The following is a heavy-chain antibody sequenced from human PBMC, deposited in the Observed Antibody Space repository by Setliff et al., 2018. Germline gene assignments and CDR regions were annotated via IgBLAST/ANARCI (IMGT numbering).Heavy chain of an antibody. CDR1: GGSFTDHF. CDR2: INHSGST. J-gene: IGHJ3*02. Sequence: SETLSLTCAVYGGSFTDHFWSWIRQPPGKGLEWIGEINHSGSTNYTPSLRSRVTLSVDTSRNHFSLKLNSVTAADTAVYYCARSGYYSIDAFDIWGQGTMVT. D-gene: IGHD3-22*01. V-gene: IGHV4-34*09. CDR3: ARSGYYSIDAFDI.